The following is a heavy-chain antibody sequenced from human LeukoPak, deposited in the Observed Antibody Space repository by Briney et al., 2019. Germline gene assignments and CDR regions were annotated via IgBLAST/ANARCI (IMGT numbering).Heavy chain of an antibody. CDR3: ARGFRAFGWFDP. CDR1: GYTFTNYG. CDR2: ISGYNGNT. Sequence: ASVKASCKASGYTFTNYGITWVRQAPGQGLEWMGWISGYNGNTNYAQKYQGRVTMTTDTSSSTAFMELRSLRSDDTAVYYCARGFRAFGWFDPWGQGTLVTVSS. J-gene: IGHJ5*02. V-gene: IGHV1-18*01. D-gene: IGHD3-10*01.